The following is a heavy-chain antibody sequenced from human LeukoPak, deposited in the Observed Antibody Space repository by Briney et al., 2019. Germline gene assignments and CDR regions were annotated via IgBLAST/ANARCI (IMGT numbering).Heavy chain of an antibody. J-gene: IGHJ4*02. CDR2: ISSSSSYI. V-gene: IGHV3-21*01. D-gene: IGHD3-3*01. CDR3: ASARKTYYDFWSGYPTDY. Sequence: PGGSLRLSCAASGFTFSSYSMNWVRQAPVKGLEWVSSISSSSSYIYYADSVKGRFTISRDNAKNSLYLQMNSLRAEDTAVYYCASARKTYYDFWSGYPTDYWGQGTLVTVSS. CDR1: GFTFSSYS.